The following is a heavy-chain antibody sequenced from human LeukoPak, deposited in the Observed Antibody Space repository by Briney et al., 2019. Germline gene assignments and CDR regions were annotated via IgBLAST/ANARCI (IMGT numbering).Heavy chain of an antibody. CDR3: ATVSMIVVVTPSYYFDY. V-gene: IGHV1-69*06. CDR1: GGTFSSYA. CDR2: IIPIFGTA. D-gene: IGHD3-22*01. J-gene: IGHJ4*02. Sequence: SVKVSCKASGGTFSSYAISWVRQAPGQGLEWMGGIIPIFGTANYAQKFQGRVTMTEDTSTDTAYMELSSLRSEDTAVYYCATVSMIVVVTPSYYFDYWGQGTLVTVSS.